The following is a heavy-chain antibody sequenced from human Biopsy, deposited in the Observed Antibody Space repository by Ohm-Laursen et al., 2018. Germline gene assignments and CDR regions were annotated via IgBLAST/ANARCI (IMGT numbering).Heavy chain of an antibody. Sequence: GSLRLSCTASGFTVYNNYMTWVRQAPGKGLEWVSLIYSGGDTRYAASVKGSLTISRDSSKNTLYLQMNRLRVEDTAVYYWAGGPSGVATIGRGQGTLVTVSS. CDR1: GFTVYNNY. J-gene: IGHJ4*02. D-gene: IGHD5-24*01. CDR2: IYSGGDT. V-gene: IGHV3-66*01. CDR3: AGGPSGVATIG.